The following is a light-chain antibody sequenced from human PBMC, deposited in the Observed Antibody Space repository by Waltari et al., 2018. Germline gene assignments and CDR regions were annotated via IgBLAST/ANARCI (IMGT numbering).Light chain of an antibody. V-gene: IGKV3D-15*01. Sequence: EVVMTQSPATLSVSPGERVSLSCRASQSAKTSLAWYQQPPGQAPRLLIYRASTRAAGVPDRFSGSGSGTEFTLTISSLQAEDVAVYYCQQYYITPLSFGGGTKVEIK. CDR3: QQYYITPLS. CDR2: RAS. J-gene: IGKJ4*01. CDR1: QSAKTS.